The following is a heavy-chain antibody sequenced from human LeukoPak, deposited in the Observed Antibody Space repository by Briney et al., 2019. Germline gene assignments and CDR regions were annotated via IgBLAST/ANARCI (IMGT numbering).Heavy chain of an antibody. D-gene: IGHD3-10*01. Sequence: GGSLRLSCAASGFTFCGYGVNWVREAPGKGLEWVSSISSSSTYIYYADSVKGRFTVSRDNAKNSLYLQMNSLRAEDTAVYYCVGEGMDVWGQGTTVTVSS. CDR2: ISSSSTYI. CDR1: GFTFCGYG. V-gene: IGHV3-21*01. CDR3: VGEGMDV. J-gene: IGHJ6*02.